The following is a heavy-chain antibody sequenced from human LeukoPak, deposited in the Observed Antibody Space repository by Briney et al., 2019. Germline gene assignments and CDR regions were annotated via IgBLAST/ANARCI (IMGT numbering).Heavy chain of an antibody. Sequence: GGSLRLSCAASGFTFSSYSMNWVRQAPGKGLEWVSSISSSSSYIYYADSVKGRFTISRDNAKNSLYLQMNSLRAEDTAVYYCASSFRVDILTGYYKGGGGDYFDYWGQGTLVTVSS. CDR2: ISSSSSYI. CDR3: ASSFRVDILTGYYKGGGGDYFDY. J-gene: IGHJ4*02. CDR1: GFTFSSYS. D-gene: IGHD3-9*01. V-gene: IGHV3-21*01.